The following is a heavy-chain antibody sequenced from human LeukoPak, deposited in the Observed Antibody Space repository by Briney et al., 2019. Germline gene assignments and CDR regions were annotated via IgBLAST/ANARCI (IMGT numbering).Heavy chain of an antibody. CDR2: ISGSGGST. Sequence: QPGGTLRLSCAASGFTLRSYGMSWVRQAPGKGLEWVSAISGSGGSTYYADSVKGRFIISRDNSKNTLYLQMNSLRAEDTAVYYCANDGAYYDSSTDAFDIWGQGTMVTVSS. J-gene: IGHJ3*02. CDR3: ANDGAYYDSSTDAFDI. V-gene: IGHV3-23*01. D-gene: IGHD3-22*01. CDR1: GFTLRSYG.